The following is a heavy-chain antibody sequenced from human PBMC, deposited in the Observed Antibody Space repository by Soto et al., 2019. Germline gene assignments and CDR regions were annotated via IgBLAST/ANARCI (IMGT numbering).Heavy chain of an antibody. V-gene: IGHV1-18*04. Sequence: ASVKVSCKASGYTFTSFGITWVRQAPGQGLEWMGWISAYNGNTNSAQKFQDRVVMTTDTSTTTAYMELRSLRSDDTAVYYCATRSTGTTHYFYNGLDVWGQGTTVTVSS. CDR2: ISAYNGNT. CDR3: ATRSTGTTHYFYNGLDV. J-gene: IGHJ6*02. CDR1: GYTFTSFG. D-gene: IGHD1-1*01.